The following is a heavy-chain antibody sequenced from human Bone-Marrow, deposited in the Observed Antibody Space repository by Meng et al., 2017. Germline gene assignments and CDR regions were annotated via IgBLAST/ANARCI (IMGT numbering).Heavy chain of an antibody. D-gene: IGHD4-11*01. Sequence: QVKPQQSGAGRLKPSETLSLTCVVSGGSFSDYYWSWIRQPPGKGLEWIGEINHSGSTNYNPSLEGRATISVDTSQNNLSLRLSSVTAADSAVYYCARGPTTMAHDFDYWGQGTLVTVSS. CDR2: INHSGST. CDR1: GGSFSDYY. V-gene: IGHV4-34*01. J-gene: IGHJ4*02. CDR3: ARGPTTMAHDFDY.